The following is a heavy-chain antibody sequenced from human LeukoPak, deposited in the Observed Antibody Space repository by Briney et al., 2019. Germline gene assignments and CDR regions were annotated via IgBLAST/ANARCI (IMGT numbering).Heavy chain of an antibody. CDR2: ISYDGSNK. CDR3: SSGGYCTSTSCYGNY. CDR1: GFTFSSYA. V-gene: IGHV3-30*04. D-gene: IGHD2-2*01. J-gene: IGHJ4*02. Sequence: GGPLRLSCAASGFTFSSYAMHWVRQAPGKGLEWVAVISYDGSNKYYADSVKGRFTISRDNSKNTLYLQMNGLRPEDTAVYYCSSGGYCTSTSCYGNYWGQGTLVTVSS.